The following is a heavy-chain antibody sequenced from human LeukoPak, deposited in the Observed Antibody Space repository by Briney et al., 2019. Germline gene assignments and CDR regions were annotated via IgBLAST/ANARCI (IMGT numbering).Heavy chain of an antibody. Sequence: PGGSLRLSCAASGFTFSSYAMNWVRQAPGKGLEWVSVIRGSGGSTDYADSVKGRFTISRDNSKTTLYLHMNSLRAEDTAVYYCARPQYYYDTSGYYPDDAFDIWGQGTTVIVSS. CDR1: GFTFSSYA. CDR2: IRGSGGST. CDR3: ARPQYYYDTSGYYPDDAFDI. D-gene: IGHD3-22*01. V-gene: IGHV3-23*01. J-gene: IGHJ3*02.